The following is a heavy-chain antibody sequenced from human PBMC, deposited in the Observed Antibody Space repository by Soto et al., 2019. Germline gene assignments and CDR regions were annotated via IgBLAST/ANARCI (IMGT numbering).Heavy chain of an antibody. D-gene: IGHD2-2*01. CDR3: ARGRTGLVCSRNKCPGNWFAP. J-gene: IGHJ5*02. V-gene: IGHV4-38-2*01. Sequence: PSETLSLTCAVSVYFMTNGDYWVWIRQSPGKGLEWIGSIYYTGRTYYNPSLKSRVTMSVDTSKNQFSLKLTSVTAADTAVYYCARGRTGLVCSRNKCPGNWFAPWGQGTMVTFSS. CDR1: VYFMTNGDY. CDR2: IYYTGRT.